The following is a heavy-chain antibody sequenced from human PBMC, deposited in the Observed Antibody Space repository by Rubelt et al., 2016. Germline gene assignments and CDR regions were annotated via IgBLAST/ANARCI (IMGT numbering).Heavy chain of an antibody. Sequence: QLQLQESGPGLVKPSETLSLTCTVSGGSISSGYYWGWIRQPPGEGLEWIGSIYHSGSTYYNPSLKSRVTISVDTSKNQFSLKLSSVTAADTAVYYCARDHSSGWYLEGFFDYWGQGTLVTVSS. CDR3: ARDHSSGWYLEGFFDY. J-gene: IGHJ4*02. CDR1: GGSISSGYY. D-gene: IGHD6-19*01. CDR2: IYHSGST. V-gene: IGHV4-38-2*02.